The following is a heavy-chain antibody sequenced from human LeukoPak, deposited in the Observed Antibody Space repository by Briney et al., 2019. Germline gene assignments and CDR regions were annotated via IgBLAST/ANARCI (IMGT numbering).Heavy chain of an antibody. Sequence: SVKVSCKASGGTFSSYAISWVRQAPGQGLEWMGRIIPIFGTANYAQKFQGRVTITTDESTSTAYMERSSLRSEDTAVYYCARERDIVLMVRYDSSGLPEPYAFDIWGQGTMVTVSS. CDR3: ARERDIVLMVRYDSSGLPEPYAFDI. D-gene: IGHD2-8*01. CDR2: IIPIFGTA. CDR1: GGTFSSYA. J-gene: IGHJ3*02. V-gene: IGHV1-69*05.